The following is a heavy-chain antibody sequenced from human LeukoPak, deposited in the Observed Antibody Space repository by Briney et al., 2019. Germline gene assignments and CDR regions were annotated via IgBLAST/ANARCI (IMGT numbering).Heavy chain of an antibody. CDR3: ARDSNSWFDP. CDR2: IYYSGST. J-gene: IGHJ5*02. V-gene: IGHV4-31*02. D-gene: IGHD4-23*01. Sequence: SETLSLTCTVSGGSISSGGYYWSWIRQHPGKGLEWIGYIYYSGSTCYNPSLKSRVTISVDTSKNQFSLKLSSVTAADTAVYYCARDSNSWFDPWGQGTLVTVSS. CDR1: GGSISSGGYY.